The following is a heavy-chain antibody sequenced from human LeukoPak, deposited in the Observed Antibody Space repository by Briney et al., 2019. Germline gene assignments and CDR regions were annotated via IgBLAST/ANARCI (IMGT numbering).Heavy chain of an antibody. D-gene: IGHD5-18*01. CDR1: GFAFSGSA. CDR2: IRSKANSFVK. CDR3: ARSIRGYSYGPGGY. V-gene: IGHV3-73*01. J-gene: IGHJ4*02. Sequence: GGSLRLSCAASGFAFSGSAIPWVRQASGKGLEWVGRIRSKANSFVKTYAASLEGRFTISRDDSSNTAYLQMNRLKTEDTAVYYCARSIRGYSYGPGGYWGQGTLVTVSS.